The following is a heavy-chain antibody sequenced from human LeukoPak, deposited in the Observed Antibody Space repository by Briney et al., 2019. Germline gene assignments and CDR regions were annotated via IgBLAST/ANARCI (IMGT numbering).Heavy chain of an antibody. CDR3: AKEDVDYAFMDV. CDR1: GFTFSIYG. V-gene: IGHV3-23*01. J-gene: IGHJ6*01. D-gene: IGHD4-17*01. CDR2: LNDSVVTT. Sequence: GGALRLSCAASGFTFSIYGMSWVRQTPGKGLEWVSTLNDSVVTTYYADSVRGGLTISRDNSKNSLYLQINSLRTEETALYYCAKEDVDYAFMDVWGKGTTVIIAS.